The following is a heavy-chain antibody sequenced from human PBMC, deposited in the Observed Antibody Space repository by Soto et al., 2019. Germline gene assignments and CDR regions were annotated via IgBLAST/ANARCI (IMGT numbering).Heavy chain of an antibody. CDR3: AKDPLIYSGYDMYYFDY. D-gene: IGHD5-12*01. CDR1: GFTFSSYG. Sequence: QVQLVESGGGVVQPGRSLRLSCAASGFTFSSYGMHWVRQAPGKGLEWVAVISYDGSNKYYADSVKGRFTISRDNSKNPLCLNMNGLRAEDTAVYYFAKDPLIYSGYDMYYFDYWGQGTLVTVSS. J-gene: IGHJ4*02. CDR2: ISYDGSNK. V-gene: IGHV3-30*18.